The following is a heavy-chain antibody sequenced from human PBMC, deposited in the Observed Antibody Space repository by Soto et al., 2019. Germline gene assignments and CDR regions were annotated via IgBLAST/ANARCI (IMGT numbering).Heavy chain of an antibody. J-gene: IGHJ4*02. V-gene: IGHV4-4*02. D-gene: IGHD6-19*01. Sequence: QVLLQESGPGLMKPSGTLSLTCAVSGGSISANWWSWVRQPPGKGLEWIGEIYHNGRTNYNPSLKNRVTMSVDKSQNYFSLNLNSVTAADTAVYYCARHIAVSGTRGFDFWGQGTLVTVSS. CDR3: ARHIAVSGTRGFDF. CDR2: IYHNGRT. CDR1: GGSISANW.